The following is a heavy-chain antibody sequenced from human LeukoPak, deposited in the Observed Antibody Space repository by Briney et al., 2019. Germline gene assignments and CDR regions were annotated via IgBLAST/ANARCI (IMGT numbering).Heavy chain of an antibody. Sequence: GGSLRLSCAASGFTFSSHGMHWVRQAPGKGGEWVAVTSFDGSAKYYGDSVKGRFNISRDNSKNTLYLQMNSLRAEDTAVYYCAKDAGTWGYGYNFDYWGQGTLVTVSS. CDR1: GFTFSSHG. J-gene: IGHJ4*02. D-gene: IGHD7-27*01. CDR3: AKDAGTWGYGYNFDY. CDR2: TSFDGSAK. V-gene: IGHV3-30*18.